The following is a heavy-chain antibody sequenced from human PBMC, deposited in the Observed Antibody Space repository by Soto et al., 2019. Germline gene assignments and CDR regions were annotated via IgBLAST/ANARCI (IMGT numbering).Heavy chain of an antibody. CDR2: INWNGGST. CDR3: ARGLGEGCSGGSCYPAGYYYMDV. V-gene: IGHV3-20*01. Sequence: GGSLRLSCAASGFTFDDYGMSWVRQAPGKGLEWVSGINWNGGSTGYADSVKGRFTISRDNAKNSLYLQMNSLRAEDTALYHCARGLGEGCSGGSCYPAGYYYMDVWGKGTTVTVSS. CDR1: GFTFDDYG. D-gene: IGHD2-15*01. J-gene: IGHJ6*03.